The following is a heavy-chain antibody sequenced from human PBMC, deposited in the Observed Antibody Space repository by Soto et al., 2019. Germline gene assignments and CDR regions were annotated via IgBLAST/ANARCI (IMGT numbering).Heavy chain of an antibody. CDR1: GDSVSSNSAA. Sequence: PSQTLSLTCALSGDSVSSNSAAWNWIRQSPSRGLEWLGRTYYRSKWYNDYAVSVKSRITINPDTSKNQFSLQLNSVTPEDTAVYYCARDGGTSVAGTGGPIYYYYYGMDVWGQGTTVTVSS. D-gene: IGHD6-19*01. V-gene: IGHV6-1*01. CDR2: TYYRSKWYN. CDR3: ARDGGTSVAGTGGPIYYYYYGMDV. J-gene: IGHJ6*02.